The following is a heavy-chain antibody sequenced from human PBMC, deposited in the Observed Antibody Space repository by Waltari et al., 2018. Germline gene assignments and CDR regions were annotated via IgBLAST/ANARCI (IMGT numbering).Heavy chain of an antibody. CDR1: VGNFNSYP. Sequence: QVQLVQSGAEVKKPGSSVKVSCKASVGNFNSYPLNWVRQAPGQGLEWLGGIIPIRGVAYYAQEFRGRVTITADELTSTAYMELSGLTSEDTAVYFCAKCCFFHGDHYYYMAAWGQGNTVTVSS. D-gene: IGHD4-17*01. CDR2: IIPIRGVA. V-gene: IGHV1-69*04. CDR3: AKCCFFHGDHYYYMAA. J-gene: IGHJ6*03.